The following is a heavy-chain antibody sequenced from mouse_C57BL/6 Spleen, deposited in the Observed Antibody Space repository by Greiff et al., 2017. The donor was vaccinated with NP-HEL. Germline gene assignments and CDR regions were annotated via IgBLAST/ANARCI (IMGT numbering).Heavy chain of an antibody. CDR1: GFTFTDYY. Sequence: EVHLVESGGGLVQPGGSLSLSCAASGFTFTDYYMSWVRQPPGKALEWLGFIRNKANGYTTEYSASVKGRFTISRDNSQSILYLQMNALRAEDSATYYCARSITTVVGGYFDVWGTGTTVTVSS. V-gene: IGHV7-3*01. CDR2: IRNKANGYTT. J-gene: IGHJ1*03. D-gene: IGHD1-1*01. CDR3: ARSITTVVGGYFDV.